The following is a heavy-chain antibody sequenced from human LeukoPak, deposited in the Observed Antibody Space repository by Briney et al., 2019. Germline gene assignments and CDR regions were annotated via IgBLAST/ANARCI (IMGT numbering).Heavy chain of an antibody. CDR1: GGSISSYY. Sequence: PSETLSLTCTVSGGSISSYYWSWIRQPPGKGLEWIGYIYYSGSTNYNPSLKSRVTISVDTSKNQFSLKLSSVTAADTAVYYCARGRRITMVRDPLYYFDYWGQGTLVTVSS. D-gene: IGHD3-10*01. CDR2: IYYSGST. CDR3: ARGRRITMVRDPLYYFDY. J-gene: IGHJ4*02. V-gene: IGHV4-59*01.